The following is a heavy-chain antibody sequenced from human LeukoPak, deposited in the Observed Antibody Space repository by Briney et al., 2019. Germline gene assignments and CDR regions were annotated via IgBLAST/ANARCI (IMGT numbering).Heavy chain of an antibody. Sequence: ASVTVSCTASGYTFTTYYMHWVRQAPGQGLEWMGMINPSSGSTTYAQKFQGRVTMTRDTSTSTVYMELSSLRSEDTAVYYCARGDRYYYYYGMDVWGQGTTVTVSS. V-gene: IGHV1-46*01. J-gene: IGHJ6*02. CDR1: GYTFTTYY. CDR3: ARGDRYYYYYGMDV. CDR2: INPSSGST.